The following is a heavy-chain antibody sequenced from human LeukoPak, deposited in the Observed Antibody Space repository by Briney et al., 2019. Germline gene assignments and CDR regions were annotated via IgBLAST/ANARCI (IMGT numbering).Heavy chain of an antibody. Sequence: PGGSLRLSCAASGFSVSSIYMSWVRQAPGKGLEWVAVIYSGGTTYYADSVRGRFTISRDNSKNTLYLQMNSLRVEDTALYYCARDMGFGDLMGYWGQGTLVTASS. CDR1: GFSVSSIY. CDR3: ARDMGFGDLMGY. J-gene: IGHJ4*02. CDR2: IYSGGTT. D-gene: IGHD3-10*01. V-gene: IGHV3-53*01.